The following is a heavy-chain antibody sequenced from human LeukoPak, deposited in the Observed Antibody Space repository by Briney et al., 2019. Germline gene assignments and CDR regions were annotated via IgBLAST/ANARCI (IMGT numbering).Heavy chain of an antibody. D-gene: IGHD2/OR15-2a*01. Sequence: ASVKVSCKASGYTFTGYYMHWVRQAPGQGLEWMGWINPNSGGTNYAQKFQGRVTMTRDTSISTAYMELSRLRSDDTAVYYCAKGRTRWVKEEYDYWGQGTLVTVSS. CDR3: AKGRTRWVKEEYDY. CDR2: INPNSGGT. CDR1: GYTFTGYY. V-gene: IGHV1-2*02. J-gene: IGHJ4*02.